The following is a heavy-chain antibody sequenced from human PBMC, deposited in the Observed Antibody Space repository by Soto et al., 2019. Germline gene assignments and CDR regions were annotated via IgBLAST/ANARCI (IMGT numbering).Heavy chain of an antibody. V-gene: IGHV3-23*01. CDR1: GFTFSSYA. CDR3: AKDRAAAGKDYYYYYGMDV. D-gene: IGHD6-13*01. Sequence: GGSLRLSCAASGFTFSSYAMSWVRQAPGKGLEWVSAISGSGGSTYYADSVKGRFTISRDNSKNTLYLQMNSLRAEDTAVYYCAKDRAAAGKDYYYYYGMDVWGQGTTVTVSS. CDR2: ISGSGGST. J-gene: IGHJ6*02.